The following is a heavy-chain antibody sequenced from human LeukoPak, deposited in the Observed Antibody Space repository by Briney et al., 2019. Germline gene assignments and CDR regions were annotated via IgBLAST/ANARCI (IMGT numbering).Heavy chain of an antibody. CDR2: IYSGGST. D-gene: IGHD3-22*01. CDR1: GFTVSSNY. Sequence: PGGSLRLSCAASGFTVSSNYMSWVRQAPGKGLEWVSVIYSGGSTYYTDSVRGRFTISRDNSKNTLYLQMNSLRAEDTAVYYCARDGFYDSSGSAWALDYWGQGTLVTVSS. CDR3: ARDGFYDSSGSAWALDY. V-gene: IGHV3-66*01. J-gene: IGHJ4*02.